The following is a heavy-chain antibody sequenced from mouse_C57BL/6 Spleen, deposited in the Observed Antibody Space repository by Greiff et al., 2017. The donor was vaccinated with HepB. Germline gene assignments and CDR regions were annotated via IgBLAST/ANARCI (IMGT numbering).Heavy chain of an antibody. D-gene: IGHD2-1*01. CDR3: ARAGGGNAWFAY. CDR1: GYTFTSYW. V-gene: IGHV1-52*01. CDR2: IDPSDSET. J-gene: IGHJ3*01. Sequence: QVQLKQPGAELVRPGSSVKLSCKASGYTFTSYWMHWVKQRPIQGLEWIGNIDPSDSETHYNQKFKDKATLTVDKSSSTAYMQLSSLTSEDSAVYYCARAGGGNAWFAYWGQGTLVTVSA.